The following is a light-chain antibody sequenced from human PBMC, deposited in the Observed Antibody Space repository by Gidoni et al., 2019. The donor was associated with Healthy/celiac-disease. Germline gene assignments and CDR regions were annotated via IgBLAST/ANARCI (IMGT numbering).Light chain of an antibody. Sequence: ELVMPQSLATLSVSPGERATLFCRASQRVSSNLAWSQQKPGQAPRHLIYGASTRATGIPARFSGSGSGTEFTLTISSLQSEDFAVYYCQQYNNWTPWTFGQGTKVEIK. J-gene: IGKJ1*01. CDR1: QRVSSN. V-gene: IGKV3-15*01. CDR2: GAS. CDR3: QQYNNWTPWT.